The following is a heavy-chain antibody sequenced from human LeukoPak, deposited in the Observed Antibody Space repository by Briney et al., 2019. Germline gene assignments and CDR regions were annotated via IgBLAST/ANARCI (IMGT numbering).Heavy chain of an antibody. D-gene: IGHD1-26*01. CDR1: GFTLSSYA. Sequence: GRSLSLSCAASGFTLSSYAMHWVRQAPGKGLEWVAVISYDGSNKYYADSVKGRFTISRDNSKNTLYLQMNSLRAEDTAVYSCARDHGSYTQLLDYWGQGTLVTVSS. J-gene: IGHJ4*02. CDR3: ARDHGSYTQLLDY. V-gene: IGHV3-30*04. CDR2: ISYDGSNK.